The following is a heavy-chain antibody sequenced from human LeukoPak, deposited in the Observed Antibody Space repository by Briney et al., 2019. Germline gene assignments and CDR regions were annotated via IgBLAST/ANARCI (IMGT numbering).Heavy chain of an antibody. J-gene: IGHJ5*02. Sequence: SVKVSCKASGGTFSSYAISWVRQAPGQGLEWIGGIIPIFGTANYAQKFQGRVTITADESTSTAYMELSSLRSEDTAVYYCARAPPHEYSSSSTWFDPWGQGTLVTVSS. D-gene: IGHD6-6*01. CDR2: IIPIFGTA. CDR3: ARAPPHEYSSSSTWFDP. CDR1: GGTFSSYA. V-gene: IGHV1-69*01.